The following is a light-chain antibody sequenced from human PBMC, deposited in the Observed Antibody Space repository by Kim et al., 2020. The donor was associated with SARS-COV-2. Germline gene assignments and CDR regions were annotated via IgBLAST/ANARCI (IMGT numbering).Light chain of an antibody. V-gene: IGKV1-5*03. CDR2: KAS. CDR1: ESISTW. Sequence: SASIGDTVTITCRASESISTWVAWYQQKPGKAPKLLIYKASILESGVPLRFRGGGSGTEFTLTINSLEPDDFATYYCQQFKGYRTFGQGTKVDIK. J-gene: IGKJ1*01. CDR3: QQFKGYRT.